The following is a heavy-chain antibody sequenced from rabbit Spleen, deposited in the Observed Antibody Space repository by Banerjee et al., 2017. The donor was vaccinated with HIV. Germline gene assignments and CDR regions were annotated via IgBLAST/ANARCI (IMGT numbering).Heavy chain of an antibody. V-gene: IGHV1S32*01. CDR1: GFSLSSNE. CDR2: ISTFGSA. D-gene: IGHD8-1*01. J-gene: IGHJ6*01. Sequence: QSLEESGGGLVQPEGSLTLTCKASGFSLSSNEFNWVRQAPGKGLEYIGWISTFGSAYYASWVNGRFSISRENNQNTVSLKMNSLTAEDTATYFCARTGSSWSLNLWGPGTLVTVS. CDR3: ARTGSSWSLNL.